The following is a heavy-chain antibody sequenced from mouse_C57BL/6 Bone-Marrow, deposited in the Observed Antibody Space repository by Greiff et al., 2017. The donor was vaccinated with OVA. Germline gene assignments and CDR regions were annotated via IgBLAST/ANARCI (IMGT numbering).Heavy chain of an antibody. CDR3: ATCYWYFDV. Sequence: QVQLQQPGAELVKPGASVKLSCKASGYTFTSYWMQWVKQRLGQGLEWIGEIDPSDSYTNYNQKFKGKATLTVDTSSSTAYMQLSSLTSEDSAVYYCATCYWYFDVWGTGTTVTVSS. CDR2: IDPSDSYT. J-gene: IGHJ1*03. V-gene: IGHV1-50*01. CDR1: GYTFTSYW.